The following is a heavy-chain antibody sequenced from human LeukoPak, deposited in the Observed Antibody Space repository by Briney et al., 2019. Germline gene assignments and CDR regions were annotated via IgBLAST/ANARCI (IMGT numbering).Heavy chain of an antibody. CDR2: IYYTGIT. D-gene: IGHD3-22*01. CDR3: ARHNHYDRSGYYYLDY. J-gene: IGHJ4*02. V-gene: IGHV4-59*08. CDR1: GDSISSYY. Sequence: SETLSLTCTVSGDSISSYYWSWIRQPPGKGLEWIGYIYYTGITNYNPSLKSRVTISVDTSKNQFSLKLSSVTAADTAVYYCARHNHYDRSGYYYLDYWGQGTLVTVSS.